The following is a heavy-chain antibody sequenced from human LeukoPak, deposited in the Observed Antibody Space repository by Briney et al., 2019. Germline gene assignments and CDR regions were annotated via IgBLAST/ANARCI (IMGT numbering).Heavy chain of an antibody. V-gene: IGHV4-59*01. J-gene: IGHJ6*02. CDR3: ARVQRGGYHYYGMDV. Sequence: SETLSLTCAVSGAGISSYYWSWIRQPPGTGLEWIGFIYYSGSTNYSPSLKSRVTISVDTSKKQFSLKLSSVTAADTAVYYCARVQRGGYHYYGMDVWGQGTTVTVSS. D-gene: IGHD6-25*01. CDR2: IYYSGST. CDR1: GAGISSYY.